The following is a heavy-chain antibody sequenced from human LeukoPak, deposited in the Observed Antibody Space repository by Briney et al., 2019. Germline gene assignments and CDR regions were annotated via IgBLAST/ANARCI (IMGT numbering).Heavy chain of an antibody. J-gene: IGHJ4*02. CDR1: GFTFSSYW. Sequence: GGSLRLSCAASGFTFSSYWMHWVRQAPGKGLLWVSRINSDGSSTSYADSVKGRFTISRDNAKNTLYLQMNSLRAEDTAVYYCAREARITMVRGVITPTGGFDYWGQGTLVTVSS. CDR3: AREARITMVRGVITPTGGFDY. V-gene: IGHV3-74*01. D-gene: IGHD3-10*01. CDR2: INSDGSST.